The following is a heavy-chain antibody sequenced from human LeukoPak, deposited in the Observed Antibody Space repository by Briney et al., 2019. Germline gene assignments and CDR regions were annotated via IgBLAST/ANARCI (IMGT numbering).Heavy chain of an antibody. V-gene: IGHV4-39*01. CDR3: ARAAYCGGDCYLFDY. Sequence: KGLDWIGSIYYSGSTYYNSSLKSRVTISVDTSKNQFSLKLSSLTAADTAVYYCARAAYCGGDCYLFDYWAREPWSPSSQ. CDR2: IYYSGST. D-gene: IGHD2-21*02. J-gene: IGHJ4*02.